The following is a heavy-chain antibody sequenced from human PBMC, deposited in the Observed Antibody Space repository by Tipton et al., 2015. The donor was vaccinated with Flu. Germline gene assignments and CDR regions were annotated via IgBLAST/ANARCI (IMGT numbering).Heavy chain of an antibody. Sequence: SLRLSCAASGFTFSSYELNWVRQAPGQGLEWVSFISPSSTAIYYADSVKGRFTISRDNAKNSLYLQMNGLRAEDTAIYYCARIMSYTGNDVIVFDYWGQGTRVTVSS. CDR2: ISPSSTAI. J-gene: IGHJ4*02. V-gene: IGHV3-48*03. CDR1: GFTFSSYE. D-gene: IGHD5-12*01. CDR3: ARIMSYTGNDVIVFDY.